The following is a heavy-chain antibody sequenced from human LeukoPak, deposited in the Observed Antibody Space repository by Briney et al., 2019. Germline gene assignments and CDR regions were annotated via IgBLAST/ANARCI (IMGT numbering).Heavy chain of an antibody. V-gene: IGHV3-53*01. CDR3: AGRHCSGGGCYFAGADPFDY. CDR1: GFTVSSTY. Sequence: PGGSLRLSCAASGFTVSSTYMSWVRRAPGKGLEWVSVIYSGGNIYYIESVKGRFTISRDTSKNTLYLQMNSLRAEDTAVYFCAGRHCSGGGCYFAGADPFDYWGQGTLVTVSS. J-gene: IGHJ4*02. CDR2: IYSGGNI. D-gene: IGHD2-15*01.